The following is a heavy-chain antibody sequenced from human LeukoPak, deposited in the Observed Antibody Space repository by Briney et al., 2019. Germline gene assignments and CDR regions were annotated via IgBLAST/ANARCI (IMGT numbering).Heavy chain of an antibody. J-gene: IGHJ6*02. D-gene: IGHD6-19*01. Sequence: GGSLRLSCAASGFTVSSNYMSWVRQAPGKGLEWVSVIYSGGSTYYADSVKGRFTISRDNSKNTLYLRMNSLRAEDTAVYYCARTAVAGTYYYYGMDVWGQGTTVTVSS. CDR1: GFTVSSNY. V-gene: IGHV3-66*01. CDR3: ARTAVAGTYYYYGMDV. CDR2: IYSGGST.